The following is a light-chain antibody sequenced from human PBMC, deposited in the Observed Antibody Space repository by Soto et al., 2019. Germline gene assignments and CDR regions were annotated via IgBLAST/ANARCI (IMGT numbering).Light chain of an antibody. J-gene: IGLJ3*02. CDR3: QSYDATNQV. V-gene: IGLV6-57*01. CDR1: SGRIASNY. Sequence: FMLTQPHSVSESPGKTVIISCTRSSGRIASNYVQWYQQRPGSSPTTVIYEDNQRPSGVPDRFSGSIDSSSNSASLTISGLETEDEADYYCQSYDATNQVFGGGTKVTVL. CDR2: EDN.